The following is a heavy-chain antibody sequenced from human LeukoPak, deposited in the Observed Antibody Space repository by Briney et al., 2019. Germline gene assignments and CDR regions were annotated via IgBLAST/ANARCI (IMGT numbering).Heavy chain of an antibody. J-gene: IGHJ4*02. CDR3: VPSLTNWYYFDY. CDR1: GYTFTNYY. CDR2: INPNSGGT. Sequence: ASVKVSCKTSGYTFTNYYMHWVRQAPGQGLEWMGWINPNSGGTNYAQKFQGRVAMTRDTSISTAYMELNRLRSDDTAVYYCVPSLTNWYYFDYWGQGTLDTVSS. V-gene: IGHV1-2*02. D-gene: IGHD1-1*01.